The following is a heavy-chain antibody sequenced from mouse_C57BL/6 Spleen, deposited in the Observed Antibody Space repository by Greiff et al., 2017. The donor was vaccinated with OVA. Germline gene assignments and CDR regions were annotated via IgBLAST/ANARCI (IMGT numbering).Heavy chain of an antibody. D-gene: IGHD1-1*01. Sequence: DVQLVESGGGLVKPGGSLKLSCAASGFTFSSYAMSWVRQTPEKRLEWVATISDGGSYTYYPDNVKGRFTISRDNAKNNLYLQMSHLKSEDTAMYYCARITTVVATDAMDYWGQGTSVTVSS. CDR1: GFTFSSYA. CDR3: ARITTVVATDAMDY. CDR2: ISDGGSYT. V-gene: IGHV5-4*01. J-gene: IGHJ4*01.